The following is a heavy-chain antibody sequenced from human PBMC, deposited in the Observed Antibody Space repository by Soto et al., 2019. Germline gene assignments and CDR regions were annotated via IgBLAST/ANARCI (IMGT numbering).Heavy chain of an antibody. CDR3: ARGGGGYYYYGMDV. D-gene: IGHD2-15*01. J-gene: IGHJ6*02. CDR1: GFTFSGYA. CDR2: ISYDGSNK. Sequence: QVQLVESGGGVVQPGRSVRLSYAASGFTFSGYAMHWVRQAPGKGLEWVAAISYDGSNKYYADSVKGRFIISRDNSKNTLYLQMNSLRPEDTAVYYCARGGGGYYYYGMDVWGQGTTVTVSS. V-gene: IGHV3-30-3*01.